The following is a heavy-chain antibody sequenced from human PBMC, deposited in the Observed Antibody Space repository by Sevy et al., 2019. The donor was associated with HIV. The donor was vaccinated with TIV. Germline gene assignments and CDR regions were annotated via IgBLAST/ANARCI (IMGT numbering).Heavy chain of an antibody. D-gene: IGHD5-12*01. CDR1: GFTLNKAW. J-gene: IGHJ4*02. CDR3: SMEVGYNYSDY. CDR2: IKSETDGGTT. V-gene: IGHV3-15*07. Sequence: GGSLRLSCTASGFTLNKAWMNWVRQAPGKGLEWVGRIKSETDGGTTDYAEPVKGRFSISRDDSKNTLYLQMNSLKIEDTAVYYCSMEVGYNYSDYWGQGALVTVSS.